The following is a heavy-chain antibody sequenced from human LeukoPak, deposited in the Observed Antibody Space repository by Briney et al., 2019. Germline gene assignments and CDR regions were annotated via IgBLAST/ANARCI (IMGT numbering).Heavy chain of an antibody. J-gene: IGHJ5*02. CDR3: AKDHRIVGKANWFDP. Sequence: GGSLRLSCAASGFTFSSYGMHWVRQAPGKGLEWVAFIRYDGSNKYYADSVKGRFTISRDNSKTTLYLQMNSLRAEDTAVYYCAKDHRIVGKANWFDPWGQGTLVTVSS. V-gene: IGHV3-30*02. D-gene: IGHD1-26*01. CDR1: GFTFSSYG. CDR2: IRYDGSNK.